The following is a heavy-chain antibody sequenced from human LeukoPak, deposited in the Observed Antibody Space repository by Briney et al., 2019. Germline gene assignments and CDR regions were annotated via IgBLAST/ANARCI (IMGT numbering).Heavy chain of an antibody. J-gene: IGHJ6*02. CDR2: IKQDGSEK. Sequence: PGGSLRLSCAASGFTFSSYWMSWVRQAPGKGLEWVANIKQDGSEKYYMDSVKGRFTISRDNAKNSLYLQMNSLRAEDTAVYYCAREKYDFWSGLSYYYYGMDVWGQGTTVTVSS. CDR3: AREKYDFWSGLSYYYYGMDV. CDR1: GFTFSSYW. V-gene: IGHV3-7*01. D-gene: IGHD3-3*01.